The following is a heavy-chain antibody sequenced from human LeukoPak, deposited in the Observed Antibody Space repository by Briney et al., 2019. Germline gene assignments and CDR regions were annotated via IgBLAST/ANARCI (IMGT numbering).Heavy chain of an antibody. Sequence: PGGSLRLSCAASGFTFSSYEMNWVRQAPGKELEWVSYISSSGSTIYYADSVKGRFTISRDNAKNSLYLQMNSLRAEDTAVYYCARESYDILTGYYNTPFDYWGQGTLVTVSS. V-gene: IGHV3-48*03. D-gene: IGHD3-9*01. CDR3: ARESYDILTGYYNTPFDY. CDR1: GFTFSSYE. CDR2: ISSSGSTI. J-gene: IGHJ4*02.